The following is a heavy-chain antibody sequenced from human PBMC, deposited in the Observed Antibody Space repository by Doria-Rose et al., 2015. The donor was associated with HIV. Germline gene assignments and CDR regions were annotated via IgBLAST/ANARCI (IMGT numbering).Heavy chain of an antibody. CDR3: ARIKSSRWYHKYYFDF. CDR1: GVSLSSPGMG. V-gene: IGHV2-26*01. CDR2: IFSDDER. Sequence: QITLKESGPVLVKPTETLTLTCTVSGVSLSSPGMGVSRIRQPPGKALEWLANIFSDDERSYKTSLKSRLTFSRGTSKSQVVLTMTDMDPVDTATYYCARIKSSRWYHKYYFDFWGQGTLVIVSA. D-gene: IGHD6-13*01. J-gene: IGHJ4*02.